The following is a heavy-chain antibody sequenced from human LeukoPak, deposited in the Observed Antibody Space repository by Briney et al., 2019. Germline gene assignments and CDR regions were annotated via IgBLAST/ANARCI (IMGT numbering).Heavy chain of an antibody. CDR3: ARDRHSSGWLNWFDP. V-gene: IGHV4-59*01. Sequence: SETLSLTCTVSGGSISSYYWSWIRQPPGKGLEWIGYIYYSGSTNYNPSPKSRVTISVDTSKNQFSLKLSSVTAADTAVYYCARDRHSSGWLNWFDPWGQGTLVTVSS. CDR1: GGSISSYY. CDR2: IYYSGST. D-gene: IGHD6-19*01. J-gene: IGHJ5*02.